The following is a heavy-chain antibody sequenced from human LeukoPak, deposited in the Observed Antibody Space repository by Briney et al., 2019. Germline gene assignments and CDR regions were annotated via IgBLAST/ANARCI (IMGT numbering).Heavy chain of an antibody. CDR2: INSKTHGGTT. J-gene: IGHJ4*02. V-gene: IGHV3-49*03. D-gene: IGHD6-19*01. CDR3: TSSYRSGWYGQY. Sequence: GGSLRLSCTASGFTFGDYPITWSRQAPGKGLEWVGFINSKTHGGTTEYAASVKGRFTISRDDSKNTAYLQMNSLKTEDTAMYYCTSSYRSGWYGQYWGQGTLVTVSS. CDR1: GFTFGDYP.